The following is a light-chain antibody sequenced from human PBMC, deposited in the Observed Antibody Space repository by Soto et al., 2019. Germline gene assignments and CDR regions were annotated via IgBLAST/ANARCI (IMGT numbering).Light chain of an antibody. J-gene: IGLJ1*01. Sequence: QSVLTQPASVSGSPGQSITISCAGTSSDIGGSNYVSWYQQHPGKAPKLMIYGVSNRPSGVSNRFSGSKSGNTASLTISGLQAEDEADYFCYSSRSSSSTFYVFGTGTKVTV. CDR2: GVS. CDR3: YSSRSSSSTFYV. V-gene: IGLV2-14*03. CDR1: SSDIGGSNY.